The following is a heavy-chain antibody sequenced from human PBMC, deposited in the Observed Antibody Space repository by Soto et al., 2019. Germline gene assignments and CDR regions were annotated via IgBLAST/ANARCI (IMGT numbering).Heavy chain of an antibody. J-gene: IGHJ4*02. CDR2: IHGDGGKI. CDR1: GFMFSAYW. CDR3: ARDFYGGSSYGPGDY. D-gene: IGHD5-18*01. Sequence: EVQLVESGGGLVQPGGSLRLSCAASGFMFSAYWMSWVRQAPGKGLEWVANIHGDGGKIYYVDSVKGRFTISRDNAKTSLYLQMNSLRAEDTAVYYCARDFYGGSSYGPGDYWGQGALVAVSS. V-gene: IGHV3-7*01.